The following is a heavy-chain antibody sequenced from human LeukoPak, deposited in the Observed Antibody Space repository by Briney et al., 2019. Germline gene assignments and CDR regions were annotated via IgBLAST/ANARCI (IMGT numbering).Heavy chain of an antibody. V-gene: IGHV3-30*02. J-gene: IGHJ1*01. CDR2: IRYDGSNK. CDR1: GFTFSSYG. CDR3: AKDALVSGSYLKYFQH. Sequence: GESLKISCAASGFTFSSYGMHWVRQAPGKGLEWVAFIRYDGSNKYYADSVKGRFTISRDNSKNTLYLQMNSLRAEDTAVYYCAKDALVSGSYLKYFQHWGQGTLVTVSS. D-gene: IGHD1-26*01.